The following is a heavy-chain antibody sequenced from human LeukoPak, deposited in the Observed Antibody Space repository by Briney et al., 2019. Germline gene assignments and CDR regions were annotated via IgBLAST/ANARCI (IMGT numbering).Heavy chain of an antibody. CDR2: INHSGST. Sequence: SETLSLTCAVHGGSFSGYYWSWIRQPPGKGLEWIGEINHSGSTNYNPSLKSRVTISVDTSKNQFSLKLSSVTAADTAVYYCARSSSRGYDYWGQGTLVTVSS. J-gene: IGHJ4*02. V-gene: IGHV4-34*01. CDR3: ARSSSRGYDY. D-gene: IGHD6-6*01. CDR1: GGSFSGYY.